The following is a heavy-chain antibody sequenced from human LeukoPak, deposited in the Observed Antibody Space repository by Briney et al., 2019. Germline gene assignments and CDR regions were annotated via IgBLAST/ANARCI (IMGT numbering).Heavy chain of an antibody. CDR2: INPNSGGT. V-gene: IGHV1-2*02. J-gene: IGHJ3*02. Sequence: ASVKVSRKASGCTFTGYYMHWVRQAPGQGLEWMGWINPNSGGTNYAQKFQGRVTMTRDTSISTAYMELSRLRSDDTAVYYCARVGSRHDAFDIWGQGTMVTVSS. D-gene: IGHD3-16*01. CDR1: GCTFTGYY. CDR3: ARVGSRHDAFDI.